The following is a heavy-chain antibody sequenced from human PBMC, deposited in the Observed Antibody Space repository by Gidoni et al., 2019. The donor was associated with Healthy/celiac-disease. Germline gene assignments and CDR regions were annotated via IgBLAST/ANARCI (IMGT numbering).Heavy chain of an antibody. J-gene: IGHJ6*04. D-gene: IGHD6-6*01. Sequence: QVQLVQSGAEVKKPGSSVKVSCKASGGTFSSYAISWVRQAPGQGLEWMGGSIPIFGTANYAQKFQGRVTITADESTSTAYMELSSLRSEDTAVYYCARVLLPLRVGSSAPFGIDVWGKGTTVTVSS. CDR1: GGTFSSYA. CDR2: SIPIFGTA. CDR3: ARVLLPLRVGSSAPFGIDV. V-gene: IGHV1-69*01.